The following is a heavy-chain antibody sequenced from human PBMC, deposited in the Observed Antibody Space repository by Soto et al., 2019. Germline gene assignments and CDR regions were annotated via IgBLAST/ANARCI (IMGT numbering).Heavy chain of an antibody. D-gene: IGHD1-1*01. CDR3: ARTGDGHHDFLDY. CDR1: GFTFSSYL. Sequence: GGSLRLSCAASGFTFSSYLMNGVRQAPGKGLEWVANINQDGNEDNLLDSVKGRFTISRDNAKNSLFLQMNSLRVDDTAVYYRARTGDGHHDFLDYWGQGALVTVSS. J-gene: IGHJ4*02. V-gene: IGHV3-7*01. CDR2: INQDGNED.